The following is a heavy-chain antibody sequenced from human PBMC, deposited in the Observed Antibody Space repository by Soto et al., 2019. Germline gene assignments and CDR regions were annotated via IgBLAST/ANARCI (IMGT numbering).Heavy chain of an antibody. CDR1: GFIFHNYG. CDR3: ARGTSYDFWSGYYYFDY. V-gene: IGHV3-33*01. J-gene: IGHJ4*02. D-gene: IGHD3-3*01. CDR2: IWYDGSLE. Sequence: GGSLRLSCAASGFIFHNYGMHWVRQAPGEGLEWVAAIWYDGSLEYYSDSVKGRFTTSRDNSKDTLYLQMNNLRVEDTAVYYCARGTSYDFWSGYYYFDYWGQGTLVTVSS.